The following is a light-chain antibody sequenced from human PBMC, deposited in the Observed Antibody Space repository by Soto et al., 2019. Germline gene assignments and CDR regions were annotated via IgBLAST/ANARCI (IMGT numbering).Light chain of an antibody. V-gene: IGLV2-8*01. CDR2: EVS. Sequence: QSALTQPPSASGSPGQSVTISCTGTSSDVGGYHYVAWYQQHPGKAPKLMIYEVSRRPSGVPDRFSGSKSGNTASLTVSGLQAEDEDDYYCTSYTGSTKLYVFGTGTKVTVL. CDR1: SSDVGGYHY. J-gene: IGLJ1*01. CDR3: TSYTGSTKLYV.